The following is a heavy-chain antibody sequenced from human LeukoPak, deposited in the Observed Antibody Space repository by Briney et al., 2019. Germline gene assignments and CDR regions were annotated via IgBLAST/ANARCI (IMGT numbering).Heavy chain of an antibody. CDR1: GYTFTGYY. CDR3: ARGAGDIVVVVAATLDWFDP. Sequence: GASVKVSCKASGYTFTGYYMHWVRQAPGQGLERMGWINPNSGGTNYAQKFQGRVTMTRDTSISTAYMELSRLRSDDTAVYYCARGAGDIVVVVAATLDWFDPWGQGTLVTVSS. D-gene: IGHD2-15*01. CDR2: INPNSGGT. V-gene: IGHV1-2*02. J-gene: IGHJ5*02.